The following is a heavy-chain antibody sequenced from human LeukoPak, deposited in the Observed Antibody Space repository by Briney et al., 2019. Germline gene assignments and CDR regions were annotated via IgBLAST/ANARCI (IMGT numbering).Heavy chain of an antibody. CDR1: GFTFHDYG. V-gene: IGHV3-20*04. D-gene: IGHD2-2*01. CDR3: ARAKACSSTTCPSDI. Sequence: GGSLRLSCAASGFTFHDYGMTWVRQVPGKGLEWGSGINWNSGNTGYADSVKGRFTISRDNAKNSLYLQMNDLRAEDTALYYCARAKACSSTTCPSDIWGLGTMVTVSS. CDR2: INWNSGNT. J-gene: IGHJ3*02.